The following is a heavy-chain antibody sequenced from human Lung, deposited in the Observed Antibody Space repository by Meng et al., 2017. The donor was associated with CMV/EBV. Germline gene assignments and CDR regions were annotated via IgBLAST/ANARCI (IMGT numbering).Heavy chain of an antibody. D-gene: IGHD7-27*01. CDR3: ARDNNWGPDY. CDR2: IHPHRGDT. CDR1: GYTFIAHY. Sequence: ASXXVSCKASGYTFIAHYFHWVRQAPGQGLEWMGWIHPHRGDTNYAQQFQGRVTLTRDTSINTGYMELTRLTSDDTAVYYCARDNNWGPDYWGQGTLVTVSS. V-gene: IGHV1-2*02. J-gene: IGHJ4*02.